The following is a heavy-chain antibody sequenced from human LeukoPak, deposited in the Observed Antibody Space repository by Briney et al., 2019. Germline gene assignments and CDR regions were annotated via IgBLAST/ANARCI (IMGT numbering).Heavy chain of an antibody. V-gene: IGHV3-7*01. J-gene: IGHJ4*02. CDR3: ARGSTYYYDSSGYPWGY. D-gene: IGHD3-22*01. Sequence: PGGSLRLSCAASGFTFSSYWMSWVRQAPGKGLEWVANIKQDGSEKYYVDSVKGRFTISRDNAKNSLYLQMNSLRAEDTAVYYCARGSTYYYDSSGYPWGYWGQGTLVTVSS. CDR1: GFTFSSYW. CDR2: IKQDGSEK.